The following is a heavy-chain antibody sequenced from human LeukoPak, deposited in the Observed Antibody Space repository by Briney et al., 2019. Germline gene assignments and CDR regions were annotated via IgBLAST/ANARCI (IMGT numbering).Heavy chain of an antibody. CDR1: GGSFSGYY. Sequence: PSETLSLTCAVYGGSFSGYYWSWIRQPPGKGLEWIGEINHSGSTNYNPSLKSRVTISVGTSKNQFSLKLSSVTAADTAVYYCARRGVRGSGSYYIQSWFDPWGQGTLVTVSS. D-gene: IGHD3-10*01. J-gene: IGHJ5*02. CDR2: INHSGST. CDR3: ARRGVRGSGSYYIQSWFDP. V-gene: IGHV4-34*01.